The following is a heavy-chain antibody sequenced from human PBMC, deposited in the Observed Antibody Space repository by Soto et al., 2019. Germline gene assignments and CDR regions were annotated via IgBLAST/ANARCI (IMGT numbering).Heavy chain of an antibody. CDR3: ARLVVVAPVANA. D-gene: IGHD2-2*01. V-gene: IGHV4-39*02. Sequence: ASETLSLTCSVSGGSISYNSYYWGWIRQPPGKGLEWVGGIFYTGTTYYSTSLKDRVTISVDTSKNSFSLNLTSVTAADTAVYFCARLVVVAPVANAWGQGTLVTVSS. J-gene: IGHJ5*02. CDR2: IFYTGTT. CDR1: GGSISYNSYY.